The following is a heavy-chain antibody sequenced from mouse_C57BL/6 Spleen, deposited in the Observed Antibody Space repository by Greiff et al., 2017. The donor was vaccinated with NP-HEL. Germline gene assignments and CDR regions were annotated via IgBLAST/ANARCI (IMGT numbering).Heavy chain of an antibody. CDR1: GFNIKNTY. CDR2: IDPANGNT. Sequence: VQLQQSVAELVRPGASVKLSCTASGFNIKNTYMHWVKQRPEQGLEWIGRIDPANGNTKYAPKFQGKATITADTSSKPAYLQLSSLTSEDTAIYYCATHYASSPWFAYWGQGTLGTVSA. V-gene: IGHV14-3*01. D-gene: IGHD1-1*01. CDR3: ATHYASSPWFAY. J-gene: IGHJ3*01.